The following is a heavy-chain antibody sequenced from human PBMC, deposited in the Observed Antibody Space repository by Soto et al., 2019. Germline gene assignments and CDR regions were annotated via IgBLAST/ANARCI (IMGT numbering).Heavy chain of an antibody. V-gene: IGHV2-5*01. J-gene: IGHJ4*02. CDR1: GFSLSTSGVG. Sequence: QITLKESGPTLVKPTQTLTLTCTFSGFSLSTSGVGVGWIRQPPGEALEWLGIIYWNDDKRYSPSLKSRLTITKDTSKNQVVLTMTNMDPVDTATYYCAHNFPREEFPEYWGQGTLVTVSS. D-gene: IGHD3-10*01. CDR3: AHNFPREEFPEY. CDR2: IYWNDDK.